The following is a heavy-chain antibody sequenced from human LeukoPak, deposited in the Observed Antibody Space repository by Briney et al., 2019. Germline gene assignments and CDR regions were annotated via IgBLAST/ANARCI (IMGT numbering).Heavy chain of an antibody. CDR3: AREPGGSYYYFDY. CDR1: GFTFSSYS. V-gene: IGHV3-21*01. D-gene: IGHD1-26*01. CDR2: ISSSSSYI. Sequence: PGGSLRLSCAASGFTFSSYSMNWVRQAPGKGLEWVSSISSSSSYIYYADSVKGRFTISRDNAKNSLYLQMNSLRAEDTAVYYCAREPGGSYYYFDYWGQGTLVTVSS. J-gene: IGHJ4*02.